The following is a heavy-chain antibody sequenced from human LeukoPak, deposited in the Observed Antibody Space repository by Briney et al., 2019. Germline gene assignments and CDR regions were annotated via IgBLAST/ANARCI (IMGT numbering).Heavy chain of an antibody. J-gene: IGHJ4*02. CDR3: ASQSYGLFEY. D-gene: IGHD3-10*01. CDR2: IKQDGSEK. V-gene: IGHV3-7*01. Sequence: PGGSLRLSCAASGFTFNNAWMSWVRQAPGKGLEWVANIKQDGSEKYYVDSVKGRFTISRDNAKNSLYLQMNSLRAEDTAVYYCASQSYGLFEYWGQGTLVTVSS. CDR1: GFTFNNAW.